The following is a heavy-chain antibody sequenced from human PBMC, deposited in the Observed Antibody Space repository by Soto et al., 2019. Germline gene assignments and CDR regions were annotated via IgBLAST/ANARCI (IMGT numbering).Heavy chain of an antibody. Sequence: QVQLVQSGAEVKKPGSSVKVSCKASGGTFSSYTISWVRQAPGQGLEWMGRIIPILGIANYAQKFQGRVTITADKSRSTAYMELCSLGSEDTAVYYWAREYYYGSGSYLPGWGQGTLVTVSS. CDR1: GGTFSSYT. J-gene: IGHJ4*02. CDR2: IIPILGIA. V-gene: IGHV1-69*02. CDR3: AREYYYGSGSYLPG. D-gene: IGHD3-10*01.